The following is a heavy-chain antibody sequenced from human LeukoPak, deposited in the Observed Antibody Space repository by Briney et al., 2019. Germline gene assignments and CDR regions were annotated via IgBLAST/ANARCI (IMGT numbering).Heavy chain of an antibody. V-gene: IGHV4-34*01. J-gene: IGHJ4*02. D-gene: IGHD4-17*01. CDR3: ARGSTTVTTSHFDY. Sequence: SETLSLTCAVYGGSFSGYYWSWIRQPPGKGLEWIGEINHSGSTNYNQSLKSRVTISVDTSTNPFSLKLSSVTAADTAVYYCARGSTTVTTSHFDYWGQGTLVTVSS. CDR1: GGSFSGYY. CDR2: INHSGST.